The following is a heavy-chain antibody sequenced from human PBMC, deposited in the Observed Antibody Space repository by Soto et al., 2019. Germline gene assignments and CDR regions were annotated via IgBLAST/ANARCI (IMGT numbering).Heavy chain of an antibody. J-gene: IGHJ4*02. V-gene: IGHV4-59*01. Sequence: SETLSLTCAASGVSISSYYWSWIRQPPGMGLEWIGCIAYSGSTNYTPSRKSPVPLSVDTSKNQFSLNRRSVTAADTAVYYCARGARYFDWLLPFYLDYWGQGTPVTVSS. D-gene: IGHD3-9*01. CDR1: GVSISSYY. CDR2: IAYSGST. CDR3: ARGARYFDWLLPFYLDY.